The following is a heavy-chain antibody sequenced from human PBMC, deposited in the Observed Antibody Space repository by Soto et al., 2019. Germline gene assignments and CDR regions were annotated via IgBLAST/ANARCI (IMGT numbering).Heavy chain of an antibody. D-gene: IGHD4-17*01. V-gene: IGHV3-23*01. CDR2: ISGTAGRT. CDR3: AGRTVTSSWTLDI. CDR1: GFIFTKNA. Sequence: GGSLRLSCAASGFIFTKNAMIWVRQAPGKGLEWLSGISGTAGRTYYADSVKGRFTISRDTSKNTVYLQMNSLRAEDTAIYYCAGRTVTSSWTLDIWGQGTMVTVSS. J-gene: IGHJ3*02.